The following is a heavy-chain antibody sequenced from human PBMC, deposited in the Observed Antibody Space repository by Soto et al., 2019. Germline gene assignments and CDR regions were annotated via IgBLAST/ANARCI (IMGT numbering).Heavy chain of an antibody. CDR3: ARGVTPRWSGYYRQNWFDP. CDR2: ISAYNGNT. J-gene: IGHJ5*02. CDR1: GYTFTSYG. Sequence: ASVKVSCKASGYTFTSYGISWVRQAPGQGLEWMGWISAYNGNTNYAQKLQGRVTMTTDTSTSTAYMELRSLRSDDTAVCYCARGVTPRWSGYYRQNWFDPWGQGTLVTVSS. D-gene: IGHD3-3*01. V-gene: IGHV1-18*01.